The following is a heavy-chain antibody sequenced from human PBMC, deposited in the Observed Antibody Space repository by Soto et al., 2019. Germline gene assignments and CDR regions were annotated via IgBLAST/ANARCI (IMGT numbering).Heavy chain of an antibody. V-gene: IGHV4-59*01. D-gene: IGHD2-2*01. CDR2: IYHDGYT. CDR1: GDSISTSY. J-gene: IGHJ5*02. Sequence: SGTLSLTCTVSGDSISTSYWTYVRQPPGKALEWIAYIYHDGYTKYNPSLQSRVTISIDTSKNQFSLKLSSVTAADTAIYYCARQQSEPGLGWFDPWGRGTLVTVSS. CDR3: ARQQSEPGLGWFDP.